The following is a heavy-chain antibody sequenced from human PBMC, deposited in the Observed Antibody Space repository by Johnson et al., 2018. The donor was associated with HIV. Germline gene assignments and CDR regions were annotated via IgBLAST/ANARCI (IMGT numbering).Heavy chain of an antibody. J-gene: IGHJ3*02. D-gene: IGHD3-22*01. CDR2: ISGSGGST. V-gene: IGHV3-23*04. CDR1: GFTFSSYA. Sequence: VQLVESGGGLVQPGGSLRLSCAASGFTFSSYAMSWVRQAPGKGLEWVSAISGSGGSTYYADSVKGRFTISRDTSKNTLYLQMNSLRAEDTAVYYCAKDPTTYYYDSSGYRTGGDAFDIWGQGTMVTVSS. CDR3: AKDPTTYYYDSSGYRTGGDAFDI.